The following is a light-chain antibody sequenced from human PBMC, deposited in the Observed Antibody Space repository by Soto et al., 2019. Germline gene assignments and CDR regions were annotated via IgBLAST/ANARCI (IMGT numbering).Light chain of an antibody. V-gene: IGKV3-15*01. CDR2: DAS. CDR3: QQYNNWPQT. CDR1: QSVSNN. J-gene: IGKJ1*01. Sequence: ETVMTQSPGTLSVSPGERATISCRASQSVSNNLAWYQQKPGQAPRLLIYDASTRATGIPARFSGSGSGTEFTLTISSLQSEDFAVYYCQQYNNWPQTFGHGTKVDIK.